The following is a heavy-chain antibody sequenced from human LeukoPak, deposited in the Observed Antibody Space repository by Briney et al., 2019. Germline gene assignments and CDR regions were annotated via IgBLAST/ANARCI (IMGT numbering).Heavy chain of an antibody. Sequence: PGGSLRLSCAASGFSFSGSAMHWVRQASGQGLEWVGRIRSKANSYATAYAASVKGRFTISRDDSKNTAYLQMNSLKTEDTAVYYCTRHGLWLYYFDYWCQGTLVTVSS. CDR3: TRHGLWLYYFDY. CDR1: GFSFSGSA. J-gene: IGHJ4*02. D-gene: IGHD5-18*01. V-gene: IGHV3-73*01. CDR2: IRSKANSYAT.